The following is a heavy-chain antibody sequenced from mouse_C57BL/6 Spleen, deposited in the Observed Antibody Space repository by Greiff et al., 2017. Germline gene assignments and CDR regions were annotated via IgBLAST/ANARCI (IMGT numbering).Heavy chain of an antibody. CDR2: IWPGGGT. CDR3: ARSRGYAMDY. J-gene: IGHJ4*01. CDR1: GFSLPSYA. D-gene: IGHD3-1*01. Sequence: VKLVESGPGLVAPSQSLSITCTVSGFSLPSYAISWVRQPPGKGLEWLGVIWPGGGTNYNSALKSSLSISKDNSKSQVFLKMNSLQTDDTARYYCARSRGYAMDYWGQGTSVTVSS. V-gene: IGHV2-9-1*01.